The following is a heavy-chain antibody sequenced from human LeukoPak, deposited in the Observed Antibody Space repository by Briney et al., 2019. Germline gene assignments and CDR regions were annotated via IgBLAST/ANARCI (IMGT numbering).Heavy chain of an antibody. Sequence: PSETLSLTCTVYGASIGNDNYYWSWIRQHPGEGLEWIGYIYYSGSAYFNPSLKSRLTLSVDTSKRQFSLNLNSVTAADTAVYYCARLYGTGKNYFDSWGQGTLVTVSS. V-gene: IGHV4-31*03. D-gene: IGHD3-10*01. CDR3: ARLYGTGKNYFDS. CDR2: IYYSGSA. J-gene: IGHJ4*02. CDR1: GASIGNDNYY.